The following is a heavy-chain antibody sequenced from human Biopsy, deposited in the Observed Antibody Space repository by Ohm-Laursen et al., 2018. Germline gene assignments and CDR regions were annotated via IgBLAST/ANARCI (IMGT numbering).Heavy chain of an antibody. CDR2: IWYDGTNE. CDR1: GFTFGHYA. J-gene: IGHJ2*01. D-gene: IGHD6-19*01. Sequence: SLRLSCAASGFTFGHYAMHWVRQAPGKGLEWISLIWYDGTNEDYADSAKGRFTISRDNSKNTLYLQINTLTLEDTAFYYCARGLSSGWYGYFDVWGRGTLVTVSS. V-gene: IGHV3-33*01. CDR3: ARGLSSGWYGYFDV.